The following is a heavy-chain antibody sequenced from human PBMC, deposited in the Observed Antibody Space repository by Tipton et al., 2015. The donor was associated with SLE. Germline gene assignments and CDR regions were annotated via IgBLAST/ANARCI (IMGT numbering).Heavy chain of an antibody. CDR2: IYSGGST. Sequence: SLRLSCAASGFTFSSYSMNWVRQAPGKGLEWVSVIYSGGSTYYADSVKGRFTISRDNAKNSLYLQMNSLRAEDTAVYYCASLPRPWGQGTLVTVSS. V-gene: IGHV3-66*01. CDR3: ASLPRP. CDR1: GFTFSSYS. J-gene: IGHJ5*02.